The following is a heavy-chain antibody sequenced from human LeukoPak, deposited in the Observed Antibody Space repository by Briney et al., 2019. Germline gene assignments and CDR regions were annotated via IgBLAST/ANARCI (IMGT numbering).Heavy chain of an antibody. D-gene: IGHD6-13*01. CDR1: GFSLSTSGMC. CDR3: ERSWTRRDRYTNTSLDT. CDR2: IDWDDDK. V-gene: IGHV2-70*11. Sequence: SGPTLVNPKQTLTLTCTFSGFSLSTSGMCVSWIRQPPGKALEWLARIDWDDDKYYSTSLKTRLTISKHTSKNQVVLTMTNMDPVDTATYYCERSWTRRDRYTNTSLDTWGQGTPVT. J-gene: IGHJ5*02.